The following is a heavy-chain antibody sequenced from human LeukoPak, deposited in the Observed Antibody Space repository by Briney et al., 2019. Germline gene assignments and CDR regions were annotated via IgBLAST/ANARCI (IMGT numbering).Heavy chain of an antibody. CDR2: INPNSGGT. CDR3: ATVDIAVAGFDY. Sequence: GASVKVSCKASGYTFTGYYMHWVRQAPGQGLEWMGWINPNSGGTNYAQKFQGRVTMTEDTSTDTAYMELSSLRSEDTAVYYCATVDIAVAGFDYWGQGTLVTVSS. D-gene: IGHD6-19*01. J-gene: IGHJ4*02. V-gene: IGHV1-2*02. CDR1: GYTFTGYY.